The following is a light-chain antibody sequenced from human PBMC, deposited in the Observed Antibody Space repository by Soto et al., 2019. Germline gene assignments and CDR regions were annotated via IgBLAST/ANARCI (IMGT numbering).Light chain of an antibody. CDR3: QQSYSTPIT. V-gene: IGKV1-39*01. CDR1: QSISSY. J-gene: IGKJ5*01. CDR2: AAS. Sequence: DIQMTQSPSSLSASVGDRVTITCRASQSISSYLNWYQQKPGKAPKLLIYAASSLQSGVPSRFSGSGSGTDFTLTISSLQPADFATDYCQQSYSTPITFGQGTRLEIK.